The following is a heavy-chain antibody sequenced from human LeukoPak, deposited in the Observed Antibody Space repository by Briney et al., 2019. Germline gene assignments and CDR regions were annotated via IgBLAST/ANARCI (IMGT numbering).Heavy chain of an antibody. Sequence: GGSLTLSCAASGFTFSRSWMHWVRQVPGKGLVWVSRIRSDGSITVYADSVGGRFTISRDNAKNTLFLQMNSLRAEDTAVYYCAKSDYFDFWGQETLVTVSS. CDR1: GFTFSRSW. J-gene: IGHJ4*02. CDR3: AKSDYFDF. CDR2: IRSDGSIT. V-gene: IGHV3-74*01.